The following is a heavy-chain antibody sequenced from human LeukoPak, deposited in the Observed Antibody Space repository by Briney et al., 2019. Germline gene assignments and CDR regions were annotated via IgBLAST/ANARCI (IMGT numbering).Heavy chain of an antibody. Sequence: GGSLRLSCAASGFTFSSYAVSWVRQAPGKGLEWVSAISGSGGSTYYADSVKGRFTISRDNSKNTLYLQMNSLRAEDTAVYYCAKPYYYDSSGYEHDAFDIWGQGTMVTVSS. D-gene: IGHD3-22*01. CDR2: ISGSGGST. V-gene: IGHV3-23*01. CDR1: GFTFSSYA. J-gene: IGHJ3*02. CDR3: AKPYYYDSSGYEHDAFDI.